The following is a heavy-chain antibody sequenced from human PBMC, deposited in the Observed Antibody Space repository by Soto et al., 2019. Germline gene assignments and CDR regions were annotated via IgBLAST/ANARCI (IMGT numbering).Heavy chain of an antibody. CDR3: ARFNYDSSGYYYPLDY. CDR1: GYTFTSYG. Sequence: VSVKVSCKASGYTFTSYGISWVRQAPGQGLEWMGWISAYNGNTNYAQKLQGRVTMTTDTSTSTAYMELRSLRSDDTAVYYCARFNYDSSGYYYPLDYWGQGTLVTVSS. CDR2: ISAYNGNT. D-gene: IGHD3-22*01. V-gene: IGHV1-18*01. J-gene: IGHJ4*02.